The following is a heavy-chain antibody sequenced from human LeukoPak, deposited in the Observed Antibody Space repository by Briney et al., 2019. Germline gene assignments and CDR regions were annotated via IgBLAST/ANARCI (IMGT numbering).Heavy chain of an antibody. CDR2: INPNSGGT. Sequence: GASVKVSCKASGSTFTGYYMHWVRQAPGQGLEWMGWINPNSGGTNYAQKFQGRVTMTRDTSISTAYMELSRLRSDDTAVYYCARGVLGISSSWYDYWGQGTLVTVSS. CDR3: ARGVLGISSSWYDY. D-gene: IGHD6-13*01. CDR1: GSTFTGYY. V-gene: IGHV1-2*02. J-gene: IGHJ4*02.